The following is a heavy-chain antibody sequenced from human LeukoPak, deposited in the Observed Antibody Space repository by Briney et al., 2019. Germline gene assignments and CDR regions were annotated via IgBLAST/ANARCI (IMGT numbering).Heavy chain of an antibody. D-gene: IGHD3-10*01. V-gene: IGHV1-46*01. CDR2: INPSGGST. J-gene: IGHJ3*02. Sequence: RASVKVSCKASGYTFTGYYMHWVRQAPGQGLEWMGWINPSGGSTSYAQKFQGRVTTTRDMSTSTVYMELSSLRSEDTAVYYCARDRRHSWFGEFDAFDIWGQGTMVTVSS. CDR1: GYTFTGYY. CDR3: ARDRRHSWFGEFDAFDI.